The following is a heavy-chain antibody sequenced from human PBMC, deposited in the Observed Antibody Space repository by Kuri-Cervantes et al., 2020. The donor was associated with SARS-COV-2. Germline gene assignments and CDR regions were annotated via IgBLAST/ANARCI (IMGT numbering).Heavy chain of an antibody. CDR3: AWTYDFWSGSYYFDY. D-gene: IGHD3-3*01. CDR1: GGSISSSSYY. V-gene: IGHV2-26*04. CDR2: IFSNDEK. J-gene: IGHJ4*02. Sequence: ETLSLTCTVSGGSISSSSYYWGWIRQPPGKALEWLAHIFSNDEKSYSTSLKSRLTISKDTSKSQVVLTMTNMDPVDTATYYCAWTYDFWSGSYYFDYWGQGTLVTVSS.